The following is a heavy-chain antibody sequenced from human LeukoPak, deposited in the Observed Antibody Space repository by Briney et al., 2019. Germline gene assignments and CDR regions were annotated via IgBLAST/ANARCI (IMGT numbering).Heavy chain of an antibody. V-gene: IGHV3-30-3*01. J-gene: IGHJ4*02. Sequence: GGSLRLSCAASGFTFSSYAMHWVRQAPGKGLEWVAVISYDGSNKYYADSVKGRFTISRDNSKNTLYLQMNSLRAEDTAVYYCARAIMVYAGEYYFDYWGQGTLVTVSS. CDR1: GFTFSSYA. CDR3: ARAIMVYAGEYYFDY. D-gene: IGHD2-8*01. CDR2: ISYDGSNK.